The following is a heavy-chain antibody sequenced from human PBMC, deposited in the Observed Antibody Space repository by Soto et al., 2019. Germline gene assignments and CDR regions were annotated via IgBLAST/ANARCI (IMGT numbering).Heavy chain of an antibody. CDR1: GGSISSGGYY. J-gene: IGHJ3*01. D-gene: IGHD2-2*01. CDR3: ARGLNYAKQDAFDV. Sequence: QVQLQESGPGLVKPSQTLSVTCTVSGGSISSGGYYWSWMRQHPGKGLEWIGYIFYGGPAYYNASLKSRVTISVDTSKSQFSLKLSSVTAADTAVYYCARGLNYAKQDAFDVRGQGTMVTVSS. CDR2: IFYGGPA. V-gene: IGHV4-31*03.